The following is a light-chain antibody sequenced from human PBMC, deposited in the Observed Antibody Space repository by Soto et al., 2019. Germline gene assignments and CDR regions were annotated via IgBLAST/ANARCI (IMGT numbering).Light chain of an antibody. J-gene: IGKJ4*01. CDR2: EAS. CDR3: QQHINWPLT. V-gene: IGKV3-11*01. CDR1: QTVSSS. Sequence: EIVLTPSPATLSLSPGYRATLSCRASQTVSSSLAWYQQKPGQAPRLLIYEASNRATGIPARFSGSGSGADFTLTISSLEPEDFALYYCQQHINWPLTFGGGTKVDIK.